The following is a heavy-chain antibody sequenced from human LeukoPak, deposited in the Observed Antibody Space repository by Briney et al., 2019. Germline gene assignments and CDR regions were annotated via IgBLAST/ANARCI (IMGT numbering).Heavy chain of an antibody. D-gene: IGHD6-13*01. J-gene: IGHJ4*02. Sequence: PGGSLRLSCAASGFTLSAYWMHWVRQAPGRGLVWVSRIAPDGSRTDYADSVKGRFTISRDNSKNTLYLQMNSLRAEDTAVYYCANFKAAAGEFDYWGQGTLVTVSS. CDR2: IAPDGSRT. V-gene: IGHV3-74*01. CDR3: ANFKAAAGEFDY. CDR1: GFTLSAYW.